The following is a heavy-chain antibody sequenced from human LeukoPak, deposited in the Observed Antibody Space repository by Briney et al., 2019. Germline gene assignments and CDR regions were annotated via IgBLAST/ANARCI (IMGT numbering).Heavy chain of an antibody. D-gene: IGHD2-15*01. V-gene: IGHV3-64*01. CDR3: ARDSPRDGAYCSGGSCYSELDY. CDR1: GFTFSSYA. J-gene: IGHJ4*02. CDR2: ISSNGGST. Sequence: GGSLRLSCAASGFTFSSYAMHWVRQAPGKGLEYVSAISSNGGSTYYANSVKGRFTISRDNSKNTLYLQMGSLRAEDMAVYYCARDSPRDGAYCSGGSCYSELDYWGQGTLVDVSS.